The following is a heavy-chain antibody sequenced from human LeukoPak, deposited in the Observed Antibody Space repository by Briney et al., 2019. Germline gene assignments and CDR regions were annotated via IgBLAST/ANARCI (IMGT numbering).Heavy chain of an antibody. CDR1: GFTVSSNY. V-gene: IGHV3-66*01. D-gene: IGHD3-10*01. CDR3: ARDAPVYGSGSYLPWEYYYGMDV. J-gene: IGHJ6*02. CDR2: IYSGGST. Sequence: GGSLRLSCAASGFTVSSNYMSWVRQAPGKGLEWVSVIYSGGSTYYADSVKGRFTISRDNSKNTLYLQMNSLRAEDTAVYYCARDAPVYGSGSYLPWEYYYGMDVWGQGTTVTVSS.